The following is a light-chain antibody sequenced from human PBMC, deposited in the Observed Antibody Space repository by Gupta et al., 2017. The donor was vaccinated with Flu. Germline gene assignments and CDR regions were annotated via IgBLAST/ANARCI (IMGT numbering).Light chain of an antibody. J-gene: IGKJ3*01. V-gene: IGKV4-1*01. CDR1: QSVFYSANNKNY. CDR2: WAS. CDR3: QQHYGSPFT. Sequence: DIVMTQSPDSLAVFLGERATISCKSSQSVFYSANNKNYIAWYQHKPGQSPRLLFYWASTRGSGVPDRFSGGGSGADFTLTINNLQAEDAAVYYCQQHYGSPFTFGPGTRVEIK.